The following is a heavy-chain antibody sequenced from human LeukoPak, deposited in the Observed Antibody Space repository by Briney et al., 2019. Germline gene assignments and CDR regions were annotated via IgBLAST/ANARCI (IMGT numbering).Heavy chain of an antibody. CDR2: IRADNGDT. CDR3: ARDWPTVIADF. J-gene: IGHJ1*01. D-gene: IGHD4-11*01. V-gene: IGHV1-18*04. Sequence: GASVRVSCKTSGYKFLSHGISWVRQAPGQGLEWLGWIRADNGDTGFAQKFQGRFTMTTDTSTSTAHMELRSLRSDGTAVYYCARDWPTVIADFWGQGTLVTVSS. CDR1: GYKFLSHG.